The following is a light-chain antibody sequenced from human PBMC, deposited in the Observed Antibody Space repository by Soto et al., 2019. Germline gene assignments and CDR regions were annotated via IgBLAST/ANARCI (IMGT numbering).Light chain of an antibody. J-gene: IGKJ4*01. CDR3: QQCFSLTPLT. Sequence: DIQLTQSPSSLSASVRDRVTITCRASQSISRYLNWYQQKPGKAPKVLISAASSLQSGVPSRFSGSGSGTDFTLTISSLQPEDFATYYCQQCFSLTPLTFGGGTKVEI. CDR1: QSISRY. V-gene: IGKV1-39*01. CDR2: AAS.